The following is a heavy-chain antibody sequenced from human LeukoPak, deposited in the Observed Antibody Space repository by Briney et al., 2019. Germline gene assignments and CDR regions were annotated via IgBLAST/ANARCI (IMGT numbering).Heavy chain of an antibody. Sequence: GGSLKLSCAASKFTFSNYAMSWVRQAPGKGLXWXSAISNSGGNTYYADSVKGRFTISRDNSKNTLYLQMNSLRAEDTAVYYCAKDVGATRGYYFDYWGQGTLVTVSS. CDR3: AKDVGATRGYYFDY. V-gene: IGHV3-23*01. D-gene: IGHD1-26*01. CDR2: ISNSGGNT. CDR1: KFTFSNYA. J-gene: IGHJ4*02.